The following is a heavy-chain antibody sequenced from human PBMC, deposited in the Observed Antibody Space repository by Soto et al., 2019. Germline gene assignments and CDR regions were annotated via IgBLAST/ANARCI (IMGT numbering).Heavy chain of an antibody. CDR1: GDSVSSNSAA. CDR3: ARGLVVGATTPRPYHEVYAFDI. D-gene: IGHD1-26*01. J-gene: IGHJ3*02. Sequence: SQTLSLTCAISGDSVSSNSAAWNWIRQSPSRGLEWLGRTYYRSKWYNDYAVSVKSRITINPDTSKNQFSLQLNSVTPEDTAVYYCARGLVVGATTPRPYHEVYAFDIWGQGTMVTVSS. V-gene: IGHV6-1*01. CDR2: TYYRSKWYN.